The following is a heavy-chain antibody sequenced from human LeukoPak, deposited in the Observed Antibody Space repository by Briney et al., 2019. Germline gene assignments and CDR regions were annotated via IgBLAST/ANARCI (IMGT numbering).Heavy chain of an antibody. J-gene: IGHJ3*02. CDR2: ISGSGGST. CDR1: GFTFSSYA. CDR3: AKDTIFGVVTPDGAFDI. D-gene: IGHD3-3*01. V-gene: IGHV3-23*01. Sequence: GGSLRLSCAASGFTFSSYAMSWVRQAPGKGLEWVSAISGSGGSTCYADSVKGRFTISRDNSKNTLYLQMNSLRAEDTAVYYCAKDTIFGVVTPDGAFDIWGQGTMVTVSS.